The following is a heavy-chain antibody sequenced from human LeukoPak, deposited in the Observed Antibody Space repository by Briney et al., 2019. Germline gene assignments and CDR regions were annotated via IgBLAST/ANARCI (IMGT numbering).Heavy chain of an antibody. CDR3: ARGPPAKPGTGYYYGMDV. J-gene: IGHJ6*02. CDR1: GGSFSGYY. Sequence: SETLSLTCAVYGGSFSGYYWSWIRQPPGKGLEWIGEINHSGSTNYNPSLKSRVTISVNMSKNQFSLKLSSVTAADTAVYYCARGPPAKPGTGYYYGMDVWGQGTTVTVSS. CDR2: INHSGST. V-gene: IGHV4-34*01. D-gene: IGHD2-2*01.